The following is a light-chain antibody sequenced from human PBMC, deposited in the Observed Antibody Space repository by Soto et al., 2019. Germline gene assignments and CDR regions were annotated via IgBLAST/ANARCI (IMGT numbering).Light chain of an antibody. Sequence: DIHMTQSPSSLSASVGDRVTITCRASQNIDKYLNWYQQKPGKAPKLLISAASSLQSGVPSRFSGSGSRTDFTLTISSLQHADFASYYCQQRYNTPPWTFGQGTKVDIK. CDR3: QQRYNTPPWT. CDR1: QNIDKY. CDR2: AAS. J-gene: IGKJ1*01. V-gene: IGKV1-39*01.